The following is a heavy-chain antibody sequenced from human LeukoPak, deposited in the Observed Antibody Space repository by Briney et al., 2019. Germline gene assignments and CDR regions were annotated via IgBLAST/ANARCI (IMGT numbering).Heavy chain of an antibody. CDR1: DDSISDYY. CDR2: FYNSGRS. J-gene: IGHJ4*02. CDR3: TRGAGWLIDY. V-gene: IGHV4-59*01. Sequence: SETLSLTCTVSDDSISDYYRGWIRQPPGKGLEWIGYFYNSGRSTYNPSLRSRVTISADTSKNHFSLKLNSVTTADTAVYYCTRGAGWLIDYWGQGILVTVSS. D-gene: IGHD3-16*01.